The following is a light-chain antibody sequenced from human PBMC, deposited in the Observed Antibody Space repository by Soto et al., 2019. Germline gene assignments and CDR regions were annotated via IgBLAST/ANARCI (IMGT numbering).Light chain of an antibody. Sequence: DIEMTESPSALSASVGCIVTISCRSSQTISSWLAWYQQKPGKAPKFLIYDVSTLESGVPSRFSGSGSGTEFTLTISSLQPEDFATYYCQQYDSYSLTFGGGTKVDI. CDR3: QQYDSYSLT. V-gene: IGKV1-5*01. CDR2: DVS. CDR1: QTISSW. J-gene: IGKJ4*01.